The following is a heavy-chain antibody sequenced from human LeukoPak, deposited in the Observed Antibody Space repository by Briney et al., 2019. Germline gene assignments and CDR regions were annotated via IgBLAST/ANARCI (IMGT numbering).Heavy chain of an antibody. Sequence: SETLSLTCTVSGGSLSTSDYYWGWIRQPPGKGLGWVGNIYYSGSTYYNPSLKSRVTISVDTSKNQVSLKLSSVTAADTAVYYCARSGTTIYDCWSGYDEQDAFDIWGQGTMVTVSS. V-gene: IGHV4-39*07. CDR2: IYYSGST. CDR1: GGSLSTSDYY. D-gene: IGHD3-3*01. J-gene: IGHJ3*02. CDR3: ARSGTTIYDCWSGYDEQDAFDI.